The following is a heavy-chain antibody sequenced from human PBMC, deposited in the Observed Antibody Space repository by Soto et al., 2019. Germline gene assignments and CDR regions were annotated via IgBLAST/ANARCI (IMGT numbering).Heavy chain of an antibody. V-gene: IGHV2-70*01. J-gene: IGHJ6*02. CDR3: ARMMVLAAAGTDYYYGMDV. CDR2: IDWDDDK. D-gene: IGHD6-13*01. CDR1: GFSLSTSGMC. Sequence: SGPTLVKPTQTLTLTCTFSGFSLSTSGMCVSWIRQPPGKALEWLALIDWDDDKYYSTSLKTRLTISKDTSKNQVVLTMTNMDPVDTATYYCARMMVLAAAGTDYYYGMDVWGQGTTVTVSS.